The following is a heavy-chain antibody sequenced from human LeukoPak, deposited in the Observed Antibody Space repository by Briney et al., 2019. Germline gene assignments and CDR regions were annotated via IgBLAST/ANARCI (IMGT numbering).Heavy chain of an antibody. CDR3: ARGYSGYDY. Sequence: SETLSLTCAVYGGSFSNYYWSWIRQPPGKGLEWIGEINHSGSTNYNPSLKSRVTISVDTSKNQFSLKVNSVTAADTAVYYCARGYSGYDYWGQGTLVTVSS. CDR1: GGSFSNYY. CDR2: INHSGST. J-gene: IGHJ4*02. D-gene: IGHD5-12*01. V-gene: IGHV4-34*01.